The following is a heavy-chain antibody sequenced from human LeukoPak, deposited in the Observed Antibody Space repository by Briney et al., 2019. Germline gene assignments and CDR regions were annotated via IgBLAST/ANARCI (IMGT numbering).Heavy chain of an antibody. J-gene: IGHJ4*02. D-gene: IGHD1-26*01. CDR2: ISGSGGST. CDR3: AKDALGELLGEFFDY. Sequence: GGSLRLSCAASGFTFSSYSMNWVRQAPGKGLEWVSAISGSGGSTYYADSVKGRFTISRDNSKNTLYLQMNSLRAEDTAVYYCAKDALGELLGEFFDYWGQGTLVTVSS. CDR1: GFTFSSYS. V-gene: IGHV3-23*01.